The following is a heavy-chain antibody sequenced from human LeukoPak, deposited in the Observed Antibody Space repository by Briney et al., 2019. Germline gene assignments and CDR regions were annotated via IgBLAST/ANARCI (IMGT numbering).Heavy chain of an antibody. CDR2: IRYDGSNK. D-gene: IGHD3-9*01. V-gene: IGHV3-30*02. J-gene: IGHJ6*03. Sequence: GGSLRLSCAASGFTFSSYGMHWVRQAPGKGLEWVAFIRYDGSNKYYADSVKGRSTISRDNSKNTLYLQMNSLRAEDTAVYYCAKEKHYDILTGYYKGDYYYYMDVWGKGTTVTVSS. CDR1: GFTFSSYG. CDR3: AKEKHYDILTGYYKGDYYYYMDV.